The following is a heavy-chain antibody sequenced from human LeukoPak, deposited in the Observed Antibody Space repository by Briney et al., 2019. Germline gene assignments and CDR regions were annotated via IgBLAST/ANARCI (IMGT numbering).Heavy chain of an antibody. V-gene: IGHV4-59*01. D-gene: IGHD5-24*01. CDR3: ARDGVGDGYNRHDAFDI. CDR2: IYYSGST. Sequence: PSETLSLTCTVSGGSISSYYWSWIRQPPGKGLEWIGYIYYSGSTNYNPSLKSRVTISVDTSKNQFSLKLSSVTAADTAVYYCARDGVGDGYNRHDAFDIWGQGTMVTVSS. J-gene: IGHJ3*02. CDR1: GGSISSYY.